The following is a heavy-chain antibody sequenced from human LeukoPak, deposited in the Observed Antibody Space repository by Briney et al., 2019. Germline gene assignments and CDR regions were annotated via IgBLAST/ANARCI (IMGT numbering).Heavy chain of an antibody. CDR1: GFTFSSYE. J-gene: IGHJ5*02. V-gene: IGHV3-21*01. CDR2: ISSSSSYI. Sequence: KTGGSLRLSCAASGFTFSSYEMNWVRQAPGKGLEWVSSISSSSSYIYYADSVKGRFTISRDNAKNSLYLQMNSLRAEDTAVYYCARVGCSSTSCYQVNWFDPWGQGTLVTVSS. D-gene: IGHD2-2*01. CDR3: ARVGCSSTSCYQVNWFDP.